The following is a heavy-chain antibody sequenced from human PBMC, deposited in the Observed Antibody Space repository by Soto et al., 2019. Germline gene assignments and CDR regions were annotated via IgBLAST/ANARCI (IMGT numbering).Heavy chain of an antibody. CDR2: ISYDGSNK. CDR1: GFTFSIYG. J-gene: IGHJ4*02. Sequence: QVQLVESGGGVVQPGRSLRLSCAASGFTFSIYGMHWVRQAPGKGLEWVAVISYDGSNKYYADSVKGRFTISRDNSKNTLYLQMNSLRDEDTAVYYCAMGAQRPDNLYDILTGYGPPPVDYWGQGTLVTVSS. D-gene: IGHD3-9*01. CDR3: AMGAQRPDNLYDILTGYGPPPVDY. V-gene: IGHV3-30*03.